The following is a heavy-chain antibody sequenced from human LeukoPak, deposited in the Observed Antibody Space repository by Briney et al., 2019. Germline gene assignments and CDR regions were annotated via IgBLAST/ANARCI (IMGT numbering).Heavy chain of an antibody. CDR3: AKDRPNYYGSNGHYYRRDGDY. CDR2: ITSSGDGT. Sequence: GGSLRLSCAASGFTFSIYAMSWVRQAPGKGLQWVSSITSSGDGTYYADSVKGRFTISRDNSENMLYLQMNSLRAEDTAVYFCAKDRPNYYGSNGHYYRRDGDYWGQGTLVTVSS. CDR1: GFTFSIYA. V-gene: IGHV3-23*01. D-gene: IGHD3-22*01. J-gene: IGHJ4*02.